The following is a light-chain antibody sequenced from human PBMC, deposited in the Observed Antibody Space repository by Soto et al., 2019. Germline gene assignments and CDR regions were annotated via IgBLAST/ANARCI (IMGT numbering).Light chain of an antibody. V-gene: IGKV1-5*01. J-gene: IGKJ1*01. CDR1: QSISRR. CDR2: AAS. CDR3: QHYNSYSEA. Sequence: GDCVTITCRASQSISRRLAWYQQTPGRAPKFLISAASSLQSGVPSRFSGSGSGTEFTLTISSLQPDDFATYYCQHYNSYSEAFGQGTKVDI.